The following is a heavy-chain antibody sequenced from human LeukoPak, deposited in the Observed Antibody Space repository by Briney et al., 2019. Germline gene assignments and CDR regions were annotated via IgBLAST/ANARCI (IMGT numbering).Heavy chain of an antibody. Sequence: PSETLSLTCTVSGGSISSFYWSWIRQPPGKGLEWIGSMFYSGSTYYSPSLKSRVTISVDTSKNQFSLKLSSVTAADTAVYYCARHGGYTYGAFDYWGQGTMVTHSS. CDR2: MFYSGST. J-gene: IGHJ4*02. V-gene: IGHV4-59*05. CDR3: ARHGGYTYGAFDY. CDR1: GGSISSFY. D-gene: IGHD5-18*01.